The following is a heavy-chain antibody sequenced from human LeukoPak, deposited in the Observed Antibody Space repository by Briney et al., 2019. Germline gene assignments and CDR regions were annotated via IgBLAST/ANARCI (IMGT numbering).Heavy chain of an antibody. D-gene: IGHD6-19*01. V-gene: IGHV3-23*01. CDR1: GFTFTSYA. J-gene: IGHJ4*02. CDR3: AKTTTGYSSGRYPGWPVDY. Sequence: GGSLRLSCAASGFTFTSYAMYWVRQAPGKGLEWVSGIFGSGGNPHYADSVQDRFTISRDNYQNTVYLQMNSLRAEDTAVYYCAKTTTGYSSGRYPGWPVDYWGQGTLVIVSS. CDR2: IFGSGGNP.